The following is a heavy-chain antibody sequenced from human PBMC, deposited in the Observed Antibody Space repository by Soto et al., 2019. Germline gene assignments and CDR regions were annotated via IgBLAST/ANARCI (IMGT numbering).Heavy chain of an antibody. D-gene: IGHD1-26*01. J-gene: IGHJ4*02. CDR3: AKDRYSGTYPTDFDY. V-gene: IGHV3-30*18. CDR1: GFTFSSYG. CDR2: ISYDGGNE. Sequence: PGGSVRLSCAGSGFTFSSYGIHWVRQAPGKGLEWAALISYDGGNEKYTESVKDRFTISRDDSHNVAYLQMSSLRTEDTAMYYCAKDRYSGTYPTDFDYWGQGSLVTVSS.